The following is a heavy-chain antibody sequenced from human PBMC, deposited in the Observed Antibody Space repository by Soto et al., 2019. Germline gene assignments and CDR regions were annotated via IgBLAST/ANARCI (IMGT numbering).Heavy chain of an antibody. Sequence: EVQLVESGGGLIQPGGSLRLSCAASGFTVSSNYMSWVRQAPGKGLEWVSVIYSGGSTYYADSVKGRFTISRDNSKNTLYLQMNSLRAEDTAVYYCARDRALIVGATRYEGGMDVWGQGTTVTVSS. CDR3: ARDRALIVGATRYEGGMDV. CDR2: IYSGGST. V-gene: IGHV3-53*01. J-gene: IGHJ6*02. D-gene: IGHD1-26*01. CDR1: GFTVSSNY.